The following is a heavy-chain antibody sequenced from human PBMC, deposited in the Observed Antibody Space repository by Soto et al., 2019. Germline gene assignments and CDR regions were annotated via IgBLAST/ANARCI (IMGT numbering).Heavy chain of an antibody. CDR1: GGTFSSYA. CDR3: ASGGSSGWYYFDY. Sequence: QVQLVQSGAEVKKPGSSVKVSCKASGGTFSSYAISWVRQAPGQGLEWMGGIIPIFGTANYAQKFQGRVKXTXDXXTSTAYMELSRLRYEDTAVYYCASGGSSGWYYFDYWGQGTLVTVSS. V-gene: IGHV1-69*05. D-gene: IGHD6-19*01. CDR2: IIPIFGTA. J-gene: IGHJ4*02.